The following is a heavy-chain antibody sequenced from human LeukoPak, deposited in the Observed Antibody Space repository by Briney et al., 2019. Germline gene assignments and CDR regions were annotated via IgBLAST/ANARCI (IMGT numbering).Heavy chain of an antibody. V-gene: IGHV3-11*01. CDR3: ARDMVGATYYYYYYGMDV. CDR2: ISSSGSTI. D-gene: IGHD1-26*01. Sequence: GGSLRLSCAASGFTFSDYYISWIRQAPGKGLEWVSYISSSGSTIYYADSVKGRFTISRDNAKNSLYLQMNSLRAEDTAVYYCARDMVGATYYYYYYGMDVWGQGTTVTVSS. J-gene: IGHJ6*02. CDR1: GFTFSDYY.